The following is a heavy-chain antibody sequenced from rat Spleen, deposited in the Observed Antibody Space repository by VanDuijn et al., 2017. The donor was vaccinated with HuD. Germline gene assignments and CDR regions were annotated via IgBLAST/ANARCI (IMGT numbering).Heavy chain of an antibody. CDR1: GFTFNSYW. Sequence: EVQLVESGGGLVQPGRSLKLSCVASGFTFNSYWMTWIRQAPGKGLEWVATITHADDNTYYPDSVKGRFTISRDNAKSTLYLQMNSLRSEDTATYFCTRPHNYRYIMDAWGQGTSVTVSS. V-gene: IGHV5-31*01. CDR2: ITHADDNT. CDR3: TRPHNYRYIMDA. J-gene: IGHJ4*01. D-gene: IGHD1-10*01.